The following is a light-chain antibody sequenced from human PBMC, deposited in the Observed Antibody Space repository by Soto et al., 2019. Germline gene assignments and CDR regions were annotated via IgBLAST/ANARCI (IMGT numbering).Light chain of an antibody. CDR2: DAS. J-gene: IGKJ1*01. Sequence: DIQMTQSPSTLSASAVDRVTITCRASQSISSWLAWYQQKPGKAPKLLIYDASSLESGVPSRFSGSGSGAEFTLTISSLEPEDFATYYCQHYNTYPWTFGQGTKVDIK. CDR3: QHYNTYPWT. CDR1: QSISSW. V-gene: IGKV1-5*01.